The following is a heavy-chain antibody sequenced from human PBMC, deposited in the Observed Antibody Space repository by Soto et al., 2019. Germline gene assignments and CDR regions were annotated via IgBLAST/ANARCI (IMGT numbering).Heavy chain of an antibody. CDR2: ISYDGSNK. J-gene: IGHJ4*02. Sequence: QVQLVESGGGVVQPGRSLRLSCAASGFTFSSYAMHWVRQAPGKGLEWVAVISYDGSNKYYADSVKGRFTISRDNSKNTLYLQMNSLRAEDTAVYYCARESSGWYVGNFDYWAREPWSPSPQ. D-gene: IGHD6-19*01. CDR1: GFTFSSYA. CDR3: ARESSGWYVGNFDY. V-gene: IGHV3-30-3*01.